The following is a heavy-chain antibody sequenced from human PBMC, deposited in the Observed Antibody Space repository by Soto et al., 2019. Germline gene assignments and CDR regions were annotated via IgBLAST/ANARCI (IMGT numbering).Heavy chain of an antibody. J-gene: IGHJ4*02. V-gene: IGHV4-31*03. CDR3: ARQSTVTGNYYFDS. D-gene: IGHD4-17*01. CDR2: ISYSGST. Sequence: QVQLQASGPGLVKPSQTLSLTCPVSGASISSRGFYWTWIRQLPGKGLEWIGYISYSGSTNYSPSLKSRLNISIDTSDNHFSLKLTSVTASDTAVYYCARQSTVTGNYYFDSWGQGTLVTVAT. CDR1: GASISSRGFY.